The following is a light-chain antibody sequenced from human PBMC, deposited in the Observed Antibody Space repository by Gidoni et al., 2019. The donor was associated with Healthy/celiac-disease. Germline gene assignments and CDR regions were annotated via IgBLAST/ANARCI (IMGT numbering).Light chain of an antibody. CDR3: QQSYSTPGT. J-gene: IGKJ2*01. Sequence: DIQMTQSPSSLSASVGDRVTITCRASQSISSYLNWYQQKPGKAPKLLIYAASSLQSGVPSRFSCSGSGTDFTLTISSLQPEDFATYYCQQSYSTPGTFGQRTKLEIK. CDR1: QSISSY. V-gene: IGKV1-39*01. CDR2: AAS.